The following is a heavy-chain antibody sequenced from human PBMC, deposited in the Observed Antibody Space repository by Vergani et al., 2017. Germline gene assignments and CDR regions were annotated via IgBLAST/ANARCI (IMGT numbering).Heavy chain of an antibody. J-gene: IGHJ6*03. CDR1: GFTFSSYS. CDR2: ISSSSSTI. D-gene: IGHD1-1*01. V-gene: IGHV3-48*01. Sequence: EVQLVESGGGLVQPGGSLRLSCAASGFTFSSYSMNWVRQAPGKGLGWVSYISSSSSTIYYADSVTGRFTISRDNAKNSLYLQMNSLRAEDTAVYYCARDQKARWTPHPMDGWGKGTTVTVSS. CDR3: ARDQKARWTPHPMDG.